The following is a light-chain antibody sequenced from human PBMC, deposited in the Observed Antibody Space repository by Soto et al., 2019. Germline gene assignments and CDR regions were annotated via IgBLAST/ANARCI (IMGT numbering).Light chain of an antibody. V-gene: IGKV1-5*01. Sequence: DIQMTPSPSTLAASVGDRVTITSRASQSISSWLAWYQQKPGKAPKLLIYDASSLESGVPSRFSGSGSGTEFTLTISSLQPDDFATYYCQQYNSYPLTFGGGTKVDIK. J-gene: IGKJ4*01. CDR3: QQYNSYPLT. CDR1: QSISSW. CDR2: DAS.